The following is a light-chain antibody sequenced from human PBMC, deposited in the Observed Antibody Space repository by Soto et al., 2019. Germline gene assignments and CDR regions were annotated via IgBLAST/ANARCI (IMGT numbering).Light chain of an antibody. J-gene: IGKJ4*01. Sequence: DIQMTQSPSSVSASVGDRVTITCRASQDISTWLAWYQQKSGKAPKLLIYAASSFQSGVPSRFSGSRSGTAYTLLISSRLPEDFVAYYCQQANTCPLTFGGGTKVEIK. CDR2: AAS. V-gene: IGKV1-12*01. CDR3: QQANTCPLT. CDR1: QDISTW.